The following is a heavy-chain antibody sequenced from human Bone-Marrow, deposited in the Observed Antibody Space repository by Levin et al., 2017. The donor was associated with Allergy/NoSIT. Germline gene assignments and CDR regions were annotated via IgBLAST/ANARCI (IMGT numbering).Heavy chain of an antibody. Sequence: AGESLKISCAASGFTFSSYAMHWVRQAPGKGLEYVSGISSNGGSTYCANSMKGRFTISRDNSKNTLYLQMGSLRAEDMGVYYCARERCSSSSCYQSFDYWGQGTLVTVSS. V-gene: IGHV3-64*01. J-gene: IGHJ4*02. CDR1: GFTFSSYA. CDR3: ARERCSSSSCYQSFDY. D-gene: IGHD2-2*01. CDR2: ISSNGGST.